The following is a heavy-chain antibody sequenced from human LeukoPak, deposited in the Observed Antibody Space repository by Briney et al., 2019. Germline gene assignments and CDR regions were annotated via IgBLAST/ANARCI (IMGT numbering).Heavy chain of an antibody. V-gene: IGHV3-23*01. CDR3: AKDFSRLMYDY. CDR2: ISGSGGST. D-gene: IGHD2-8*01. CDR1: GFTFSSYS. J-gene: IGHJ4*02. Sequence: AGGSLRLSCAASGFTFSSYSMNWVRQAPGKGLEWVSAISGSGGSTYYADSVKGRFTISRDNSKNTLYPQMNSLRAEDTAVYYCAKDFSRLMYDYWGQGTLVTVSS.